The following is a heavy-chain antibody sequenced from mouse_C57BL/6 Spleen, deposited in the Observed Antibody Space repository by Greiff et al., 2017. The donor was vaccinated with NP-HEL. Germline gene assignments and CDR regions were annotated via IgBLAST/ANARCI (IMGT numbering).Heavy chain of an antibody. CDR1: GYTFTDYY. J-gene: IGHJ1*03. D-gene: IGHD2-3*01. Sequence: EVQLQQSGPELVKPGASVKISCKASGYTFTDYYMNWVKQSHGKSLEWIGDINPNNGGTSYNQKFKGKATLTVDKSSSTAYMELRSLTSEDSAVYYCARGDDGYYDGYWYFDVWGTGTTVTVSS. V-gene: IGHV1-26*01. CDR3: ARGDDGYYDGYWYFDV. CDR2: INPNNGGT.